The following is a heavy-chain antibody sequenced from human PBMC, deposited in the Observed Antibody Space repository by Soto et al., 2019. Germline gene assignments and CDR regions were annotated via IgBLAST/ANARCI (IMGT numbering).Heavy chain of an antibody. V-gene: IGHV3-23*01. CDR1: GFTFSSYA. Sequence: PGGSLRLSCAASGFTFSSYAMSWVRQAPGKGLEWVSAISGSGGSTYYADSVKGRFTISRDNSKNTLYLQMNSLRAEDTAVYYCANNLRPMTTVTPSGYWGQGTLLTVSS. D-gene: IGHD4-17*01. CDR2: ISGSGGST. J-gene: IGHJ4*02. CDR3: ANNLRPMTTVTPSGY.